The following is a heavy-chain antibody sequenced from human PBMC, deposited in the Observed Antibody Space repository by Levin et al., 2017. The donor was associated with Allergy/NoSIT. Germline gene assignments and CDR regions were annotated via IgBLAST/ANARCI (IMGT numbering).Heavy chain of an antibody. V-gene: IGHV4-39*01. CDR3: ARPLEVTAHNWFDH. CDR1: GESISRSNHY. CDR2: IYYSGIT. D-gene: IGHD2-21*02. Sequence: SETLSLTCSVSGESISRSNHYWGWIRQPPGKGLEWIGNIYYSGITYNNPSLKSRATISVDTSKNQFSLKLNSVTAADTAIYYCARPLEVTAHNWFDHWGQGILVIVSS. J-gene: IGHJ5*02.